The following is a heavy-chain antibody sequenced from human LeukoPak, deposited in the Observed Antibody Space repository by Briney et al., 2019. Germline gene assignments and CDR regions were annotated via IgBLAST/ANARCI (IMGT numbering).Heavy chain of an antibody. Sequence: GGSLRLSCAASGFTFSSYAMHWVRQAPGKGLEYVSAISSNGGSTYYANSVKGRFTISRDNSKNTLYLQMNSLRAEDTAVYYCAGGTATTTGFDAFDIWAKGQWSPSLQ. D-gene: IGHD5-24*01. CDR2: ISSNGGST. CDR3: AGGTATTTGFDAFDI. V-gene: IGHV3-64*01. CDR1: GFTFSSYA. J-gene: IGHJ3*02.